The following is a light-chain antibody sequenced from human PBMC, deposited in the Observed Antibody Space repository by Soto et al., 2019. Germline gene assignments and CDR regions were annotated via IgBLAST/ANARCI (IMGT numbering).Light chain of an antibody. Sequence: DIQMTQSPSSLSASVGDRVTITCRASQGISNYLAWYQQKPGKVPKLLIYAASTLQSGVPSRFSGSGSEIDFTLTISRLQPLDVATYYWQKYTSAPRTFGQGTKVEIK. CDR3: QKYTSAPRT. CDR1: QGISNY. V-gene: IGKV1-27*01. CDR2: AAS. J-gene: IGKJ1*01.